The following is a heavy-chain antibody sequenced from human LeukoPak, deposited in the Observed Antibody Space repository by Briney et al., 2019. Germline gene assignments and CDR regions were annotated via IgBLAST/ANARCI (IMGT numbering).Heavy chain of an antibody. CDR1: GGSISSYY. Sequence: SETLSLTCTVSGGSISSYYWSWIRQPPGKGLEWIGYIYYSGSTNYNPSLKSRVTISVDTSKNQFSLKLSSVTAADTAVYYCARMIGYSKVYFDYWGQGTLVTVSS. D-gene: IGHD2-15*01. CDR3: ARMIGYSKVYFDY. CDR2: IYYSGST. J-gene: IGHJ4*02. V-gene: IGHV4-59*01.